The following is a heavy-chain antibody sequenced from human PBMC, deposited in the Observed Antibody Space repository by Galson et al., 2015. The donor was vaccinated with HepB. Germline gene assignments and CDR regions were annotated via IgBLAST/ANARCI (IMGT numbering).Heavy chain of an antibody. CDR3: ATNEQGYSYALDYYYYYMDV. D-gene: IGHD5-18*01. V-gene: IGHV1-69*13. Sequence: SVKVSCKASGGTFSSYAISWVRQAPGQGLEWMGGIIPIFGTANYAQKFQGRVTITADESTSTAYMELSSLRSEDTAVYYCATNEQGYSYALDYYYYYMDVWGKGTTVTVSS. CDR2: IIPIFGTA. J-gene: IGHJ6*03. CDR1: GGTFSSYA.